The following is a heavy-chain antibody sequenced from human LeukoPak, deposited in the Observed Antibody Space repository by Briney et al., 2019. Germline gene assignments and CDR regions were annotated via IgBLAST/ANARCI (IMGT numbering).Heavy chain of an antibody. V-gene: IGHV4-31*03. CDR1: GGSINSAVYS. CDR3: ARVGPLDILTFDY. J-gene: IGHJ4*02. Sequence: SETLSLTCTFSGGSINSAVYSWGWVRQVSGRGLEWIGHISYRGSTYDNPSLKSRVTLSVDTSTNQFSLRLTSLTAADTAVYYCARVGPLDILTFDYWGQGTLVTVSS. CDR2: ISYRGST. D-gene: IGHD3-9*01.